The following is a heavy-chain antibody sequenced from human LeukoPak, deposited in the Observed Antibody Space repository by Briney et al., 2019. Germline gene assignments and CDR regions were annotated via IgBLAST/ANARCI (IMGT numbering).Heavy chain of an antibody. CDR1: GFTFSSYS. CDR3: AELGSTMIGGV. V-gene: IGHV3-48*04. D-gene: IGHD3-10*02. Sequence: GGSLRLSCAASGFTFSSYSMNWVRQAPGKGLEWVSYISSSGSNIYYADSVKGRFTISRDNAKNSLYLQMHSLRAEATAVYYCAELGSTMIGGVWGKGTTVTISS. CDR2: ISSSGSNI. J-gene: IGHJ6*04.